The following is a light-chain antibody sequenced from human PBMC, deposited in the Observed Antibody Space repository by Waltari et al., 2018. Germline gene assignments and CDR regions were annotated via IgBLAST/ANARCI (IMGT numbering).Light chain of an antibody. J-gene: IGLJ1*01. CDR1: KLGDNY. CDR2: QDS. Sequence: SYELTQPPSVSVSPGQTASITCSGDKLGDNYACWYQQKPGQSPVLVIYQDSKRPSGIPGRFSGSNSGNPATLTISGTQAMDEADYYCQAWDSSTVVFGTGTKVTVL. CDR3: QAWDSSTVV. V-gene: IGLV3-1*01.